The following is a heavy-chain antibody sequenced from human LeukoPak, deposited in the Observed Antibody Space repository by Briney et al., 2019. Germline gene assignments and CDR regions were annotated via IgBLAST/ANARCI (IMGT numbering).Heavy chain of an antibody. Sequence: SQTLSLTCTVSGGSISSGGYYWSWIRQHPGKGLEWIGYIYYSGSTYYNPPLKSRVTISVDTSKNQFSLKLSSVTAADTAVYYCARGASYGFHYFDYWGQGTLVTVSS. CDR2: IYYSGST. V-gene: IGHV4-31*03. CDR3: ARGASYGFHYFDY. J-gene: IGHJ4*02. D-gene: IGHD5-18*01. CDR1: GGSISSGGYY.